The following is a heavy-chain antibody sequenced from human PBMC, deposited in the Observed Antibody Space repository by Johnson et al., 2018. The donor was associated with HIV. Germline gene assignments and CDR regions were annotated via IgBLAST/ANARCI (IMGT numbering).Heavy chain of an antibody. V-gene: IGHV3-64*01. CDR3: ARDRGSMPAVAFDI. CDR2: ISSNGGIT. Sequence: VQLVESGGGLVQPGGSLRLSCAASGFSFSSYGIHWVRQAPGKGLEYVSSISSNGGITYYANSVKGRFSISRDNSKNTLYLQMGSLRGEDMAVYYCARDRGSMPAVAFDIWGQGTMVTVSS. J-gene: IGHJ3*02. D-gene: IGHD2-2*01. CDR1: GFSFSSYG.